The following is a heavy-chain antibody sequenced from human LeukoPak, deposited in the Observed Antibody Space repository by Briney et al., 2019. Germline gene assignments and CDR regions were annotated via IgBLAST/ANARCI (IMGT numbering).Heavy chain of an antibody. D-gene: IGHD3-3*01. CDR1: GFTVSSNY. CDR2: IYSGGST. J-gene: IGHJ6*02. Sequence: PGGSLRLSCAASGFTVSSNYMSWGRQAPGKGLEWVSVIYSGGSTYYADSVKGRFTISRDNSKNTLYLQMNSLRAEDTAVYYCAREDYFWSGSHTLSNDYYGMDVWGQGTTVTVSS. CDR3: AREDYFWSGSHTLSNDYYGMDV. V-gene: IGHV3-66*01.